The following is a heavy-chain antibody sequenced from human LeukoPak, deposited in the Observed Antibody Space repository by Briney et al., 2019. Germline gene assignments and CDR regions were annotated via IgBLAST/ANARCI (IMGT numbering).Heavy chain of an antibody. V-gene: IGHV4-61*02. CDR1: AGSISSGSYY. CDR3: AREKMSGYDRFSGDYFDY. J-gene: IGHJ4*02. D-gene: IGHD5-12*01. Sequence: SQTLSLTCTVSAGSISSGSYYWSWIRQPAGKGLEWIGRIYTCGSTNYNPSLKSRVTISVDTSKNQFSLKLSSVTAADTAVYYCAREKMSGYDRFSGDYFDYWGQGTLVTVSS. CDR2: IYTCGST.